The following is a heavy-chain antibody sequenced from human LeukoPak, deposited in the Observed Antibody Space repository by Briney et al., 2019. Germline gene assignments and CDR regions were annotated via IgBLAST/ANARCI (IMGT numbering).Heavy chain of an antibody. D-gene: IGHD1-26*01. Sequence: SETLSLTCAVYGGSFSGYYWSWIRQPPGKGLEWIGEINHSGSTNYNPSLKSRVTISVDTSKNQFSLKLSSVTAADTAVYYCARGLGSYRNFDYWGQGTLVTVSS. J-gene: IGHJ4*02. V-gene: IGHV4-34*01. CDR3: ARGLGSYRNFDY. CDR2: INHSGST. CDR1: GGSFSGYY.